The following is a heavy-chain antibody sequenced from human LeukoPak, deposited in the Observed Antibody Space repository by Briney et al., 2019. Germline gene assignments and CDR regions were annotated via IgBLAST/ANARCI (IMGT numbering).Heavy chain of an antibody. V-gene: IGHV4-39*01. Sequence: SETLSLTCTVSGGSITTSSYYWGWIRQPPGKGLEWIGSIYNSGSTYYNPSLKSRVTISVDTSKDQFALKLSSVTAADTAVYYCARDRSSYFDYWGQGTLCSVSS. CDR1: GGSITTSSYY. CDR3: ARDRSSYFDY. CDR2: IYNSGST. D-gene: IGHD1-14*01. J-gene: IGHJ4*02.